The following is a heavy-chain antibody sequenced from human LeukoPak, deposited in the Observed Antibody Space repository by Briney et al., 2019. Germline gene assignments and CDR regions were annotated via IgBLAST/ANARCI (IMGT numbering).Heavy chain of an antibody. J-gene: IGHJ6*03. V-gene: IGHV4-39*01. CDR3: ATDTTASFYYMDV. Sequence: SETLSLTCTVSGGSVSSSSYYWGWIRQPPGKGQEWIGSIYYSGSTYYNPPLKSRVTISVDTSKNQFSLRLSSVTAADTAVYYCATDTTASFYYMDVWGKGTTVTVSS. CDR2: IYYSGST. D-gene: IGHD1-1*01. CDR1: GGSVSSSSYY.